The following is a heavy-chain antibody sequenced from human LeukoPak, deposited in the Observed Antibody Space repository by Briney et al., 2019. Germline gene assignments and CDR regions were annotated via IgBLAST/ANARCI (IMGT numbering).Heavy chain of an antibody. V-gene: IGHV4-59*08. Sequence: SETLSLTCTVSGGSISEYHWTWIRQPPGKAPEWIGYGHFTGASNYNPSLKGRVTISLDTSKNQFSLKLSSVIAADTAIYYCARAYSDYGNDAFDIWGQGTKVTVS. CDR3: ARAYSDYGNDAFDI. J-gene: IGHJ3*02. D-gene: IGHD5-12*01. CDR1: GGSISEYH. CDR2: GHFTGAS.